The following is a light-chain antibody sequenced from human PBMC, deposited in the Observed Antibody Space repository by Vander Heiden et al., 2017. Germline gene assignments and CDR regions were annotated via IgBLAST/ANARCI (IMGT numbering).Light chain of an antibody. CDR1: KLGDKY. V-gene: IGLV3-1*01. Sequence: SYELTQPPSVSVSPGQTASITCSGDKLGDKYACWYQQKPGQSPVLVIYQDSKRPSWSPERFSGSNSGNTATLTISGTQAMDEADYYCQAWDSSTRVVFGGGTKLTVL. J-gene: IGLJ2*01. CDR2: QDS. CDR3: QAWDSSTRVV.